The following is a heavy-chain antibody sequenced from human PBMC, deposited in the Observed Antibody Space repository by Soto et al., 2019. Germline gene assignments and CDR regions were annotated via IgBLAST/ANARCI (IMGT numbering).Heavy chain of an antibody. Sequence: QLQLQESGPGLVKPSETLSLTCTVSGGSINSFYWSWIRQPPGKGLEWIGYIYYTGSTVYNPSLKSRTTISLDTSKTQFSLKLTTVTAADSAVYYCARVKYGSGSYLHTFDYWCQGKLVTVSS. J-gene: IGHJ4*02. CDR1: GGSINSFY. CDR2: IYYTGST. V-gene: IGHV4-59*01. D-gene: IGHD3-10*01. CDR3: ARVKYGSGSYLHTFDY.